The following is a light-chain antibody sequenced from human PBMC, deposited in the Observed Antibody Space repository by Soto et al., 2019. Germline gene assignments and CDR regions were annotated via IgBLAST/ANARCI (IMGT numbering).Light chain of an antibody. CDR3: LLYYCGGV. CDR2: STS. CDR1: TGAVTSGYY. V-gene: IGLV7-43*01. J-gene: IGLJ2*01. Sequence: QAVVTQEPSLTVSPGGTVTLTCTSSTGAVTSGYYPNWFQQKAGQPPRALIYSTSNKYSWTPARFSGSLLGGKAALTLSGVHPEDEAEYYCLLYYCGGVFGGVTKLTVL.